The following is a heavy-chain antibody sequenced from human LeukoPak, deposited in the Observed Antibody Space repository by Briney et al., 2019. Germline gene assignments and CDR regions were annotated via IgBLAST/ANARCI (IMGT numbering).Heavy chain of an antibody. D-gene: IGHD6-19*01. CDR1: GFTVSSNY. Sequence: GGSLRLSCAASGFTVSSNYMSWVRQAPGKGLEWASVIYSGGSTYYADSVKGRFTISRDNSKNTLYLQMNSLGAEDTAVYYCARDDRGEWLVPFDYWGQGTLVTVSS. CDR2: IYSGGST. CDR3: ARDDRGEWLVPFDY. J-gene: IGHJ4*02. V-gene: IGHV3-66*01.